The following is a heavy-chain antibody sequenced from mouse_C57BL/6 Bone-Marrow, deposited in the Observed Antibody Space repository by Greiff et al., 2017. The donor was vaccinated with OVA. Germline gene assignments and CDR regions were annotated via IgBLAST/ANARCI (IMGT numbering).Heavy chain of an antibody. CDR3: ARCRDGNWYFDV. CDR1: GYSFTDYN. D-gene: IGHD2-1*01. CDR2: IYPRSGNT. V-gene: IGHV1-83*01. J-gene: IGHJ1*03. Sequence: VQLQQSGPELVKPGASVKISCKASGYSFTDYNMNWVKQRTGQGLEWIGEIYPRSGNTYYNEKFKGKATLTADKSSSTAYMELRSLTSEDSAVYFCARCRDGNWYFDVWGTGTTVTVSS.